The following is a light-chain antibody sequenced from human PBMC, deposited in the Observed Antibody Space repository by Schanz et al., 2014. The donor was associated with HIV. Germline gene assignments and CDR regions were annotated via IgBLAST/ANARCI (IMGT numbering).Light chain of an antibody. J-gene: IGLJ2*01. V-gene: IGLV1-51*01. CDR2: DNN. CDR3: GTWDGSLSAGYMI. CDR1: SSNIDHNY. Sequence: QSVLTQPPSVSAAPGQKVTISCSGISSNIDHNYVSWYRQLPGTAPKLLIYDNNKRPSGIPDRFSGSKSGTSATLGITGLQTGDEADYYCGTWDGSLSAGYMIFGGGTKLPVL.